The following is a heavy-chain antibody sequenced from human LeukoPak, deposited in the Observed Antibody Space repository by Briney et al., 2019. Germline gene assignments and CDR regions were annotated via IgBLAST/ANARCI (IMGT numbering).Heavy chain of an antibody. V-gene: IGHV3-23*01. CDR3: AKGYRDTAMVTFFDY. D-gene: IGHD5-18*01. Sequence: PGGSLRLSXAASGFTFSSYAMSWVRQAPGKGLEWVSAISGSGGSTDYADSVKGRFTISRDNSKNTLYLQMNSLRAEDTAVYYCAKGYRDTAMVTFFDYWGQGTLVTVSS. CDR1: GFTFSSYA. J-gene: IGHJ4*02. CDR2: ISGSGGST.